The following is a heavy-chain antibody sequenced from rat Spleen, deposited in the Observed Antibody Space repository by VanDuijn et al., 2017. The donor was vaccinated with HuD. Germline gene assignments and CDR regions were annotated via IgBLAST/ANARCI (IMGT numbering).Heavy chain of an antibody. V-gene: IGHV3-3*01. CDR3: ARGDYGGYMAYFDY. CDR1: GHSISSAYR. CDR2: INSAGST. J-gene: IGHJ2*01. Sequence: EVQLQESGPGLVKPSQSLSLTCSVSGHSISSAYRWNWIRKFPGNKLEWMGYINSAGSTNYNPSLKSRISITRDTSKNQFFLQVNSVTTEDTATYYCARGDYGGYMAYFDYWGQGVMVTVSS. D-gene: IGHD1-11*01.